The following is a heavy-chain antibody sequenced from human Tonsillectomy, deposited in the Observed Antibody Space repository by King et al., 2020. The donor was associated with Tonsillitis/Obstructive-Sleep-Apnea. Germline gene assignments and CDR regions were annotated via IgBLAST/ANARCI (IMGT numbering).Heavy chain of an antibody. V-gene: IGHV3-49*05. CDR3: TRGWYCSGGSCYMRYDY. CDR1: GFTFGDYA. J-gene: IGHJ4*02. Sequence: VQLVESGGGLVKPGRSLRLSCTASGFTFGDYAMSWFRQAPGKGLEWVGFIRSKAYGGTTEYAAFVKGRFTISRDDSKSIAYLQMNSLKTEDTAVYYFTRGWYCSGGSCYMRYDYWGQGTLVTVSS. CDR2: IRSKAYGGTT. D-gene: IGHD2-15*01.